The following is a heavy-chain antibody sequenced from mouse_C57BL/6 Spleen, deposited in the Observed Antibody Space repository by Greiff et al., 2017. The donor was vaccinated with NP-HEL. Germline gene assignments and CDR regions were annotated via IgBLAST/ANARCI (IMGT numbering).Heavy chain of an antibody. Sequence: GQGLEWIGEIDPSDSYTNYNQKFKGKSTLTVDKSSSTAYMQLSSLTSEDSAVYYCARRGGSSLDYGGQGTTLTVSS. CDR3: ARRGGSSLDY. V-gene: IGHV1-69*01. CDR2: IDPSDSYT. D-gene: IGHD1-1*01. J-gene: IGHJ2*01.